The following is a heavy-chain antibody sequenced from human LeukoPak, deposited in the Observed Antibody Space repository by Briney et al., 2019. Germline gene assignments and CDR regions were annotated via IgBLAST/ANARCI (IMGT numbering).Heavy chain of an antibody. J-gene: IGHJ6*02. V-gene: IGHV4-34*01. CDR1: GGSSSGYY. CDR2: INHSGST. CDR3: ARGPLRYFDYRGMDV. D-gene: IGHD3-9*01. Sequence: SETLSLTCAVYGGSSSGYYWSWIRQPPGKGLEWIGEINHSGSTNYNPSLKSRVTISVDTSKNQFSLKLSSVTAADTAVYYCARGPLRYFDYRGMDVWGQGTTVTVSS.